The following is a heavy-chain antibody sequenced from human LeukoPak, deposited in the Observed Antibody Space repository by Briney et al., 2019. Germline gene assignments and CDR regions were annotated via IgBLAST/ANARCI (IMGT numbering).Heavy chain of an antibody. CDR3: ARAAVTTLGYFDY. V-gene: IGHV1-46*01. Sequence: GASVKVSCKASGYTFPSYYMYWVRQAPGQGLECMGIINPSGGSTSYAQKFQDRVTMTWDMSTTTVYMELSSLRSEDMAVYYCARAAVTTLGYFDYWGQGTLVTVSS. J-gene: IGHJ4*02. D-gene: IGHD4-11*01. CDR1: GYTFPSYY. CDR2: INPSGGST.